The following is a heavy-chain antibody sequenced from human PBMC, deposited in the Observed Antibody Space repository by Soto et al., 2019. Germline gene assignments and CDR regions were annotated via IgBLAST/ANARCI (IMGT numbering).Heavy chain of an antibody. CDR2: IDPKSGGT. CDR1: GPNFIAYY. CDR3: ARISVDVPE. D-gene: IGHD5-12*01. V-gene: IGHV1-2*02. J-gene: IGHJ4*02. Sequence: QLVQSGAEVKKPGASVKVSCKTSGPNFIAYYIHWVRQAPGQGLEWMGWIDPKSGGTTYEQKFLGRVTMTRVTSINTAYMELHTLTSDDTALDYCARISVDVPEWGQGTLITFSS.